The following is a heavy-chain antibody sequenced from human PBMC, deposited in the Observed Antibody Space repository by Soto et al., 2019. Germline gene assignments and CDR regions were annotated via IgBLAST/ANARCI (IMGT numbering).Heavy chain of an antibody. CDR1: GFTFQNYV. CDR2: IGAKGDAT. J-gene: IGHJ4*02. CDR3: AKEGRLASPAGDYFDS. Sequence: GGSLRLSCSASGFTFQNYVIHWVRQAPGKGLEYVSAIGAKGDATYADSVKGRFSISRDNSKNSLFLQMTNVTFEDTAVYFCAKEGRLASPAGDYFDSWGPGTLVTVSS. V-gene: IGHV3-64D*06. D-gene: IGHD3-10*01.